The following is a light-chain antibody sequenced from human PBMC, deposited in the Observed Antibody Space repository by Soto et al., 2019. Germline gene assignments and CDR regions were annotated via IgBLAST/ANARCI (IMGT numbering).Light chain of an antibody. CDR3: LQHNTYPYT. CDR1: QGIRND. Sequence: DIPITQCPSSLPASVGDRDTIICRASQGIRNDLGWYQQKPGKAPKRLIYAASSLDGGVPSRFSGSGSGTEFTLTISSLQPEDFATYYCLQHNTYPYTFGQGTKLEIK. CDR2: AAS. V-gene: IGKV1-17*01. J-gene: IGKJ2*01.